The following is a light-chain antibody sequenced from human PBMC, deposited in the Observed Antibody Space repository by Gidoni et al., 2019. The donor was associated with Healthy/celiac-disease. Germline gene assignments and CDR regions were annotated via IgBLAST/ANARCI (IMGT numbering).Light chain of an antibody. Sequence: AIRMTQSPSSFSASTGDRVTITCRASQGISSYLAWYQQKPGKAPKLLIYAASTLQSGVPSRFSGSGSGTDFTLTISCLQSEDFATYYCQQYYSYPSTFXHXTKLEI. CDR1: QGISSY. J-gene: IGKJ2*01. CDR2: AAS. CDR3: QQYYSYPST. V-gene: IGKV1-8*01.